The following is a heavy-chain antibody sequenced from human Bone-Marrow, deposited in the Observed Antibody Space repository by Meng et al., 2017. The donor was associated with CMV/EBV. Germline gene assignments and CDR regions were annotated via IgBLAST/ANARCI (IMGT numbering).Heavy chain of an antibody. J-gene: IGHJ6*02. CDR3: AYYDFWSGLDPYYYYYGMDV. D-gene: IGHD3-3*01. V-gene: IGHV1-69*05. CDR1: GGTFSSYA. CDR2: IIPIFGTA. Sequence: SVKVSCKASGGTFSSYAISWVRQAPGQGLEWMGGIIPIFGTANYAQKVQGRVTITTDESTSTAYMELSSLRSEDTAVYYCAYYDFWSGLDPYYYYYGMDVWGQGTTVTVSS.